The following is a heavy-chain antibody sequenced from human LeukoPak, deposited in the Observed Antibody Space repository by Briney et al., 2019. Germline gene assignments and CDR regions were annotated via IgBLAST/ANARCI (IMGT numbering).Heavy chain of an antibody. CDR2: IYPDDSDT. V-gene: IGHV5-51*01. J-gene: IGHJ4*02. Sequence: GASLQISCQGFGYSFRNYWIGWVRQLPGKGLEWMGIIYPDDSDTRYSPSFQGQVTISADKSISTAYLQWSGLKASDTAIYYCAIGGDSTTSCYRCFNYWGQGTLVTVSS. CDR1: GYSFRNYW. D-gene: IGHD2-2*02. CDR3: AIGGDSTTSCYRCFNY.